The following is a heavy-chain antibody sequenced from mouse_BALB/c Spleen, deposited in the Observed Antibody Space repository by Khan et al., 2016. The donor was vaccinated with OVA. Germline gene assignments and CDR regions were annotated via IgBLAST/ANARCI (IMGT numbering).Heavy chain of an antibody. Sequence: VQLQESGPGLVAPSQSLSITCTISGFSLTNYGVHCVRPPPGKGLAWLVVIWHDGSTTYNSALKSRLTLSKDNSKSPVFLKMNSLQTDDTAMYFCARQPYYHYNVMDYWGQGTSVTVSS. V-gene: IGHV2-6-1*01. J-gene: IGHJ4*01. CDR3: ARQPYYHYNVMDY. CDR2: IWHDGST. D-gene: IGHD2-10*01. CDR1: GFSLTNYG.